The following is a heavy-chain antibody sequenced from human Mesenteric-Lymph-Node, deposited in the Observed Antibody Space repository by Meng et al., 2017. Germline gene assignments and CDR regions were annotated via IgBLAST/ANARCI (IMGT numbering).Heavy chain of an antibody. CDR3: TRDLGGVPGSFFDF. CDR2: ISAYNGNR. V-gene: IGHV1-18*01. D-gene: IGHD6-19*01. J-gene: IGHJ4*02. CDR1: GYTFTDFG. Sequence: QVQLVQSGPEVKKPGASLKVSCKASGYTFTDFGISWVRQAPGQGLEWMGWISAYNGNRDYAQKFQGRVTMTTDTSTSTTYLELRNLGSDDTAVFYCTRDLGGVPGSFFDFWGQGTLVTVSS.